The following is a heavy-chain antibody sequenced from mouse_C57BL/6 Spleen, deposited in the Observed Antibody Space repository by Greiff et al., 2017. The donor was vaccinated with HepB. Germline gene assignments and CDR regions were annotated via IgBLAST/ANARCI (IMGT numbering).Heavy chain of an antibody. CDR2: INPGSGGT. J-gene: IGHJ2*01. CDR1: GYAFTNYL. D-gene: IGHD1-1*01. Sequence: QVQLQQSGAELVRPGTSVKVSCKASGYAFTNYLIEWVKQRPGQGLEWIGVINPGSGGTNYNEKFKGKATLTADKSSSTAYMQLSSLTSEDSAVYFCARGNYYGSEVYCDYWGQGTTLTVSS. V-gene: IGHV1-54*01. CDR3: ARGNYYGSEVYCDY.